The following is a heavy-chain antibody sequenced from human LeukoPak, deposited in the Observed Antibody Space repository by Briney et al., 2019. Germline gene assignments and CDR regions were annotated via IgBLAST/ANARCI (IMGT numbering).Heavy chain of an antibody. CDR3: ARDYYDILTGYKTPDY. CDR1: GYTFTSYY. D-gene: IGHD3-9*01. V-gene: IGHV1-46*01. J-gene: IGHJ4*02. CDR2: INPSGGST. Sequence: ASVKVSCKASGYTFTSYYMHWVRQAPGQGLEWMGIINPSGGSTSYAQKFQGRVTMTRDTSTSTAYMELRSLRSDDTAVYYCARDYYDILTGYKTPDYWGQGTLVTVSS.